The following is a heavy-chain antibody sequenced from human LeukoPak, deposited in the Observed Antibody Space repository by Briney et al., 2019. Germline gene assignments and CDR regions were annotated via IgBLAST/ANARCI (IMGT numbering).Heavy chain of an antibody. V-gene: IGHV3-74*01. Sequence: PGGSLRLSCAASGFTFSSYWMHWVRQAPGKGLVWVSRINSDGSSTSYADSVKGRFTISRDNAKNTLYLQMNSLRAEDTAVYYCARGKSLSCSGGSCYYYYGMDVWGQGTTVTVSS. CDR1: GFTFSSYW. CDR3: ARGKSLSCSGGSCYYYYGMDV. D-gene: IGHD2-15*01. CDR2: INSDGSST. J-gene: IGHJ6*02.